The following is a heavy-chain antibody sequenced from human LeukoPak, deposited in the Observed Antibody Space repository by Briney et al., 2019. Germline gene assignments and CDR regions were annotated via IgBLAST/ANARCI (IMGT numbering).Heavy chain of an antibody. CDR1: GGSISSYY. J-gene: IGHJ2*01. Sequence: PSETLSLTCTVSGGSISSYYWSWLRQPPGKGLEWIGYIYYSVSTNYHPSLKSRVTISVDTSKNQFSLKLSSVTAADTAVYYCARGGDSSYWYFDLWGRGTLVTVSS. D-gene: IGHD3-22*01. CDR2: IYYSVST. CDR3: ARGGDSSYWYFDL. V-gene: IGHV4-59*01.